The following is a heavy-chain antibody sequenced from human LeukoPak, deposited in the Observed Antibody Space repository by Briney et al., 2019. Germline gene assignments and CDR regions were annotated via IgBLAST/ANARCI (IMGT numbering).Heavy chain of an antibody. CDR2: MNPNSGNT. Sequence: AASVKVSCKASGYTFSSYDINWVRQATGQGLEWMGWMNPNSGNTGYVQKCQGRVIMTRDTSISTAYMELSSLTSEDTAVYFCARDRVGVGGNGWENWGRGTLVTVSS. V-gene: IGHV1-8*01. CDR1: GYTFSSYD. CDR3: ARDRVGVGGNGWEN. J-gene: IGHJ4*02. D-gene: IGHD6-19*01.